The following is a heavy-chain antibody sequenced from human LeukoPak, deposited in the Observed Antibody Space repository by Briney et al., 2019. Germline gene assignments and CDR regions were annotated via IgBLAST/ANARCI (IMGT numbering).Heavy chain of an antibody. CDR2: MNPNSGNT. D-gene: IGHD3-10*01. Sequence: ASVKVSCKASGYTFSNYDINWVRQATGQGLEWMGRMNPNSGNTGYAQKFQGRVTMTRNTAISTAYMELSNLRSEDTAVYYCARAPTWGGLVSYYYMDVWGKGTTVTISS. V-gene: IGHV1-8*01. CDR3: ARAPTWGGLVSYYYMDV. CDR1: GYTFSNYD. J-gene: IGHJ6*03.